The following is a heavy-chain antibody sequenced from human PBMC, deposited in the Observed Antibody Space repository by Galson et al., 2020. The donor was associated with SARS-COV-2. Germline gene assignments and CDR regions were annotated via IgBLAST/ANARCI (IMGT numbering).Heavy chain of an antibody. V-gene: IGHV3-23*01. CDR1: GFTFTTYA. CDR3: ANIRGTGRYFHSHGMDV. D-gene: IGHD3-10*01. J-gene: IGHJ6*02. CDR2: ISGSGVTT. Sequence: GESLKISCAASGFTFTTYAMSWVRQAPGKGLEWVSVISGSGVTTYYADSVKGRFTISRDNSKNTLYLQMNSLRAEDTAVYHCANIRGTGRYFHSHGMDVWGQGTTVTVSS.